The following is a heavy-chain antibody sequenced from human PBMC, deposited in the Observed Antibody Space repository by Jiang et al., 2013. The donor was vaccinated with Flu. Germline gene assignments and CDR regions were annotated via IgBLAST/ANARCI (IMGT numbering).Heavy chain of an antibody. CDR3: ARHVIAGMIVDY. D-gene: IGHD3-22*01. Sequence: TLSLTCTVSGGSISSSSYYWGWIRQPPGKGLEWIGSIYYSGSTYYNPSLKSRVTISVDTSKNQFSLKLSSVTAADTAVYYCARHVIAGMIVDYWGQGTLVTVSS. CDR2: IYYSGST. J-gene: IGHJ4*02. CDR1: GGSISSSSYY. V-gene: IGHV4-39*01.